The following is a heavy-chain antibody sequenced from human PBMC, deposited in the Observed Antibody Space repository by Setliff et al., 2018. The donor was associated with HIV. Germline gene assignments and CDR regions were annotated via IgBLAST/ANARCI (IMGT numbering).Heavy chain of an antibody. J-gene: IGHJ4*02. V-gene: IGHV1-24*01. Sequence: ASVKFSCKVSGYTLTELSRHWVRQAPGKGLEWMGSFDPKDGKTRYAQKFQGRVTMTEDTSTDTAYMELSSLRSEDTAVYYYVTGSAARPFDYWGQGTLVTVSS. CDR2: FDPKDGKT. D-gene: IGHD6-6*01. CDR1: GYTLTELS. CDR3: VTGSAARPFDY.